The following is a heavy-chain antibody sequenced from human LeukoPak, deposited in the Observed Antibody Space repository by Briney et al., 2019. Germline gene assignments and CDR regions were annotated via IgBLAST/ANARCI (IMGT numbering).Heavy chain of an antibody. Sequence: GGSLRLSCAASGFTFSSYAMHWVRQAPGKGLEWVAVISYDGSNKYYADSVKGRFTISRDNSKNTLYLQMNSLRAEDTAVYYCARDVGGDCRFDYWGQGTLVTVSS. V-gene: IGHV3-30-3*01. CDR3: ARDVGGDCRFDY. CDR2: ISYDGSNK. CDR1: GFTFSSYA. D-gene: IGHD2-21*02. J-gene: IGHJ4*02.